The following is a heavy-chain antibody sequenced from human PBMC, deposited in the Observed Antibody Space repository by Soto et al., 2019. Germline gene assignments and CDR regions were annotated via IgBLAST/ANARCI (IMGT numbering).Heavy chain of an antibody. CDR1: GFTFTSSA. D-gene: IGHD3-3*01. CDR3: AATYDFWSGYYLFDY. CDR2: IVVGSGNT. V-gene: IGHV1-58*01. J-gene: IGHJ4*02. Sequence: QMQLVQSGPEVKKPGTSVKVSCKASGFTFTSSAVQWVRQARGQRLEWIGWIVVGSGNTNYAPKFQERVTITRDMSTSTAYMELSSLRSGDTAVYYCAATYDFWSGYYLFDYWGQGTLVTVSS.